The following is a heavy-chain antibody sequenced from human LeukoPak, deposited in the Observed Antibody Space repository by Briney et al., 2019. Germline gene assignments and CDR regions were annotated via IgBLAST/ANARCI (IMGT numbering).Heavy chain of an antibody. Sequence: SETLSLTCTASGGSISSGGYYWSWIRQHPGKGLEWIGYIYYSGSTYYNPSLKSRVTISVDTSKNQFSLKLSAVTAADTAVYYCARVNYYGSGSYQYYFDYWGQGTLVTVSS. CDR3: ARVNYYGSGSYQYYFDY. J-gene: IGHJ4*02. CDR1: GGSISSGGYY. D-gene: IGHD3-10*01. V-gene: IGHV4-31*03. CDR2: IYYSGST.